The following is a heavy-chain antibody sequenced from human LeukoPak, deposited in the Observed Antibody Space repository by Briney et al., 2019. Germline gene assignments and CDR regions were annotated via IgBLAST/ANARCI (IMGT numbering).Heavy chain of an antibody. D-gene: IGHD3-22*01. CDR1: GFTFNSYE. CDR2: IGSSGSAI. J-gene: IGHJ4*02. V-gene: IGHV3-48*03. CDR3: ARMTYYYDSSGYPHFDY. Sequence: GGSLRLSCEASGFTFNSYEMNWVRQAPGKGLEWVSYIGSSGSAIYYADSVKCRFTTSRDNAKNSLYLQMNSLRVEDTAVYYCARMTYYYDSSGYPHFDYWGQGTLVTVSS.